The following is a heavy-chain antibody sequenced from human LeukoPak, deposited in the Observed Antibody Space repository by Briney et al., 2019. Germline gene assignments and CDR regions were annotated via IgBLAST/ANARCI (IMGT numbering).Heavy chain of an antibody. CDR2: IIPIFGTA. J-gene: IGHJ4*02. CDR1: GYTFTGYY. CDR3: ARARYYDFLYYFDY. Sequence: GASVKVSCRASGYTFTGYYMHWVRQAPGQGLEWMGGIIPIFGTANYAQKFQGRVTITADESTSTAYMELSSLRSEDTAVYYCARARYYDFLYYFDYWGQGTLVTVSS. D-gene: IGHD3-3*01. V-gene: IGHV1-69*13.